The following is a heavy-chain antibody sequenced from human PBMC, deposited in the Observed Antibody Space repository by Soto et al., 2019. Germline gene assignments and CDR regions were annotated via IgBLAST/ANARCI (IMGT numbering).Heavy chain of an antibody. CDR3: ARLRASSWYLGGYLDY. CDR1: GFTFSDYY. Sequence: GGSLRLSCAASGFTFSDYYMTRVRQAPGKGLEWVSYIVIGSDYTNYADSVKGRFTISRDNAKNSLYLEMNSLRVEDTAVYYCARLRASSWYLGGYLDYWGQGTLVTVSS. J-gene: IGHJ4*02. CDR2: IVIGSDYT. V-gene: IGHV3-11*06. D-gene: IGHD6-13*01.